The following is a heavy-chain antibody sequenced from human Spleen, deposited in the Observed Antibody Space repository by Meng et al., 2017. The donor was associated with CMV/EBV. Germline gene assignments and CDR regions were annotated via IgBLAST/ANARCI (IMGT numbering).Heavy chain of an antibody. CDR2: IWYDGSNK. V-gene: IGHV3-33*01. CDR3: ARDKSNVIFGVVIAGYYGMDV. Sequence: GESLKISCAASGFTFSSYGMHWVRQAPGKGLEWVAVIWYDGSNKYYVDSVKGRFTISRDNAKNSLYLQMNSLRAEDTAVYYCARDKSNVIFGVVIAGYYGMDVWGQGTTVTVSS. J-gene: IGHJ6*02. CDR1: GFTFSSYG. D-gene: IGHD3-3*01.